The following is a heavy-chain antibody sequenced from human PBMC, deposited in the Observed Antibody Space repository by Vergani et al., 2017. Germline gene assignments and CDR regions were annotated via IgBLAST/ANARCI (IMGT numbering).Heavy chain of an antibody. CDR1: GESFNDYY. J-gene: IGHJ6*02. Sequence: QVQLQQWGTGLLKPSETLSLTCAVYGESFNDYYWSWIRQPPGQGLEWIGEINHRGSTNYNPSLKSRVTISIDTSKNQFSLKLTSVTAADTAVYYCARLIVEVPAGMSLPYGMDVWGQGTAVTISS. V-gene: IGHV4-34*01. D-gene: IGHD2-2*01. CDR2: INHRGST. CDR3: ARLIVEVPAGMSLPYGMDV.